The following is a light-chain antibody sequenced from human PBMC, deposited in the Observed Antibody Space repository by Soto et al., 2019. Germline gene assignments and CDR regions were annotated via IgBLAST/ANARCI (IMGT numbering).Light chain of an antibody. Sequence: QSVLTQPPSVSGAPGQRVTISCTGSSSNIGAGYDVHWYQQLPGTAPKLLIYGNSNRPSGVPDRFSGSKSGTSASLAITGLQAEDEADYYCQYYDSSLSALFGGGTKLPVL. V-gene: IGLV1-40*01. CDR1: SSNIGAGYD. CDR2: GNS. J-gene: IGLJ3*02. CDR3: QYYDSSLSAL.